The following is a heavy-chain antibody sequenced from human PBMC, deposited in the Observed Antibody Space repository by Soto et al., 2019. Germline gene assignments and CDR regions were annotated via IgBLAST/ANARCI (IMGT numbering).Heavy chain of an antibody. CDR2: VYSSGST. CDR1: GGSIRNYY. D-gene: IGHD5-18*01. Sequence: SETLSLTCTVSGGSIRNYYWSWIRQPPGKGLEWIGYVYSSGSTHYNPSLQSRVTISVDTSKNQVSLKVNSVTAADTAVYYCARDHPHSYGVYYFDYWGQGTPVTVSS. J-gene: IGHJ4*02. V-gene: IGHV4-59*01. CDR3: ARDHPHSYGVYYFDY.